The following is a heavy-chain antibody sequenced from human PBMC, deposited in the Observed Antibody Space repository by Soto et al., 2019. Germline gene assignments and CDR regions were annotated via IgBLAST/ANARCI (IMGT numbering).Heavy chain of an antibody. V-gene: IGHV3-11*01. CDR3: ARDPREYYFDS. CDR2: ISISGSTI. J-gene: IGHJ4*02. CDR1: GFTFSDYC. Sequence: QVQLVESGGGLVKPGGSLRLSCAASGFTFSDYCMTWIRQAPGNGLEWVSYISISGSTIYYADSMKGRFTISRDNAKNSLYLQMNSLRAADTAVYYCARDPREYYFDSWGQGTLVTVSS.